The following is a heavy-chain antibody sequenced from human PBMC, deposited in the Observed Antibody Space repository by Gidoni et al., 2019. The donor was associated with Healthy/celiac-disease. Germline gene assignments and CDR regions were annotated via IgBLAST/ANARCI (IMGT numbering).Heavy chain of an antibody. J-gene: IGHJ3*02. D-gene: IGHD3-16*02. Sequence: QVQLQQWGAGLLMPSETLSLTCAVYGGSFSGYYWCWIRQPPGKGLEWIGEINHSGSTNYNPSLKSRVTISVDTSKNQFSLKLSSVTAADTAVYYCARGNYRDRAFDIWGQGTMVTVSS. CDR3: ARGNYRDRAFDI. CDR2: INHSGST. CDR1: GGSFSGYY. V-gene: IGHV4-34*01.